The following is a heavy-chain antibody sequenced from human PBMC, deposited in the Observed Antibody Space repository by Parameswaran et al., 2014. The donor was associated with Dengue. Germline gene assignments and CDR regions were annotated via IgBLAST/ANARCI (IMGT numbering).Heavy chain of an antibody. CDR3: AGPLVGVHAFDI. V-gene: IGHV1-18*01. Sequence: SWVRQAPGQGLEWMGWISAYNGNTIYAQKLQDRVTMTTDTSTSTAYMELRSLRSDDTAVYYCAGPLVGVHAFDIWGQGTMVTVSS. J-gene: IGHJ3*02. D-gene: IGHD1-26*01. CDR2: ISAYNGNT.